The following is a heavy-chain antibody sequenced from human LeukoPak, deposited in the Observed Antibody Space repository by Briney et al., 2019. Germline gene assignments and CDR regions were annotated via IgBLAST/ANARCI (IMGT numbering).Heavy chain of an antibody. Sequence: PSETLSLTCTVFGGSISSSSYSWGWLRQPPGKGLEWIGRIYYSGSTYYDPSLKSRVTISVDTSKNQFSLKLSSVTAADTAVYYCARARHFVVVTAIMWGQGTPVTVSS. D-gene: IGHD2-21*02. CDR1: GGSISSSSYS. CDR3: ARARHFVVVTAIM. CDR2: IYYSGST. V-gene: IGHV4-39*07. J-gene: IGHJ4*02.